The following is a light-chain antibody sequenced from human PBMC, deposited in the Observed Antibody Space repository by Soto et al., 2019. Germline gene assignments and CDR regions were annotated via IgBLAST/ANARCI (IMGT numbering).Light chain of an antibody. J-gene: IGKJ2*01. Sequence: ENVLTQSPGTLALSPGERATLSCRASQSVSLNYLAWYQLKPGQTPRLLIYGASSRATVIPDRFSAGGSGTDFTLTITRLEPEDFAVYYCQQYGSSPYTFGQGTKLEIK. CDR2: GAS. V-gene: IGKV3-20*01. CDR1: QSVSLNY. CDR3: QQYGSSPYT.